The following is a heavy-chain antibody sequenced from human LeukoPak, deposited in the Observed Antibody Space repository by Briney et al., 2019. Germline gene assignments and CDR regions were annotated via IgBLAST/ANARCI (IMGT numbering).Heavy chain of an antibody. V-gene: IGHV4-59*01. Sequence: SETLSLTCSVSGGSISSYYWSWIRQPPGKGLEWIGYIYYSGSTNYNPSLKSRVTISVDTSKNQFSLKLSSVTAADTAVYYCARVSTSYYYYMDVWGKGTTVTVSS. CDR2: IYYSGST. CDR3: ARVSTSYYYYMDV. CDR1: GGSISSYY. J-gene: IGHJ6*03.